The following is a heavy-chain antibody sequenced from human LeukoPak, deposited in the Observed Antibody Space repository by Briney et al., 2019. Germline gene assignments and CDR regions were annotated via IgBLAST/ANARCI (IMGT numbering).Heavy chain of an antibody. CDR1: GGSISSYY. V-gene: IGHV4-59*01. CDR2: IYYSGST. D-gene: IGHD3-22*01. CDR3: ARHHYYDSSGYYSGYFQH. J-gene: IGHJ1*01. Sequence: PSETLSLTCTVSGGSISSYYWSWFRQPPGKGLEWIGYIYYSGSTNYNPSLKSRVTISVDTSKNQFPLKLSSVTAADTAVYYCARHHYYDSSGYYSGYFQHWGQGTLVTVSS.